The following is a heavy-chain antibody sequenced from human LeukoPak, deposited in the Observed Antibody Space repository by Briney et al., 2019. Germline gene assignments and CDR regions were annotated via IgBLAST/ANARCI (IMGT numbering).Heavy chain of an antibody. J-gene: IGHJ4*02. V-gene: IGHV4-39*07. D-gene: IGHD3-3*01. Sequence: SETLSLTCTVSSGSISNSNYYWSWIRQPPGKGLEWIGEINHSGSTNYNPSLKSRVTISVDTSKNQFSLKLSSVTAADTAVYYCARLPFWSGRAFDYWGQGTLVTVSS. CDR3: ARLPFWSGRAFDY. CDR1: SGSISNSNYY. CDR2: INHSGST.